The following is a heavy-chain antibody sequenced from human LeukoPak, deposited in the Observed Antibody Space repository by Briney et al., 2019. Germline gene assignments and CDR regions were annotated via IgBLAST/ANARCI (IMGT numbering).Heavy chain of an antibody. D-gene: IGHD3-22*01. CDR1: GFTFSTYG. J-gene: IGHJ4*02. V-gene: IGHV3-30*18. CDR3: AKGEYYDSSGYFD. Sequence: GRSLRLSCAASGFTFSTYGMHWVRQAPGKGLEWVAVISYDGSNEYYADSVKGRFTVSRDNSKNTLYLQMNSLRAEDTAVYYCAKGEYYDSSGYFDWGQGTLVTVSS. CDR2: ISYDGSNE.